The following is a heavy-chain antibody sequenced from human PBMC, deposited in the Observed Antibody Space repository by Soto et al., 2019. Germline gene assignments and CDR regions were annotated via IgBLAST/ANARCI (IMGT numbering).Heavy chain of an antibody. Sequence: KPSETLSLTCAVYGGSFSGYYWSWIRQPPGKGLEWIGEINHSGSTNYNPSLMSRVTISVDTSKNQFSLKLSSVTAADTAVFYCAKGYYDSSGYYYVGDYFDYWGQGTLVTVSS. J-gene: IGHJ4*02. V-gene: IGHV4-34*01. CDR1: GGSFSGYY. D-gene: IGHD3-22*01. CDR2: INHSGST. CDR3: AKGYYDSSGYYYVGDYFDY.